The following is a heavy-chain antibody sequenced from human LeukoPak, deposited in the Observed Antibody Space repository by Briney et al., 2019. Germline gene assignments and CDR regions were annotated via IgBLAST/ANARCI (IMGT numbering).Heavy chain of an antibody. CDR2: IKQDGSDK. Sequence: GGSLRLSWAASGFTFSSYWMSWVRQAPVKGLEWVANIKQDGSDKYYVDSVKGRFTISRDNAKNSLYLQINSLRAEDTAVYYCARKTVVGSYFDYWGQGTPVTVSS. V-gene: IGHV3-7*03. CDR1: GFTFSSYW. D-gene: IGHD4-23*01. J-gene: IGHJ4*02. CDR3: ARKTVVGSYFDY.